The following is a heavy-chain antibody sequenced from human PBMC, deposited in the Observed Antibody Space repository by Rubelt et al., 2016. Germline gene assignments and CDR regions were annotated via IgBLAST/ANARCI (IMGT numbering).Heavy chain of an antibody. V-gene: IGHV4-34*01. J-gene: IGHJ6*02. CDR2: FKHSGST. Sequence: QVQLQQRGAGLLKPSETLSLTCAVYGGSFSGYYWSWIRQPPGKGLVWIGDFKHSGSTNYTPSLKSRVTRSVCTSKNQFCLEVSFVTAADTAVYYWARGRRGGGSWLGRDYYGMDVWGQGTTVTVSS. CDR3: ARGRRGGGSWLGRDYYGMDV. D-gene: IGHD6-13*01. CDR1: GGSFSGYY.